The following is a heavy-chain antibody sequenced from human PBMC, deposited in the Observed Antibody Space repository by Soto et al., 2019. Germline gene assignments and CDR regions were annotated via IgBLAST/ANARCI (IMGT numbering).Heavy chain of an antibody. CDR3: ARVLAAAVFDY. V-gene: IGHV4-30-2*01. CDR1: GGSISSGGYS. J-gene: IGHJ4*02. D-gene: IGHD6-13*01. CDR2: IYHSGST. Sequence: SETLSLTCAVSGGSISSGGYSLSWIRQPPGKGLEWIGYIYHSGSTYYNPSLKSRVTISVDRSKNQFTLKLSSVTAADTAVYYCARVLAAAVFDYWGQGTLVTVSS.